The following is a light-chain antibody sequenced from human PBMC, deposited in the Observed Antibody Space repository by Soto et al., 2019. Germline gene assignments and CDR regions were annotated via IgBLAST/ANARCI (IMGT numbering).Light chain of an antibody. CDR2: AAS. CDR1: QGISTY. J-gene: IGKJ1*01. CDR3: QQFNSYPRT. V-gene: IGKV1-9*01. Sequence: DIPLTQSPSFLSASVGDRVTITCRASQGISTYLAWYQQKPGKAPKLLIYAASTLQSGVPSRFSGSGSGTEFTLTISSLQPEDFATYYCQQFNSYPRTFGQGTKVEIK.